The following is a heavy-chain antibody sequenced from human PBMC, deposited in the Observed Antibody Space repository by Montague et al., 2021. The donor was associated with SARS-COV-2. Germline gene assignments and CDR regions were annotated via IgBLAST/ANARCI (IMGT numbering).Heavy chain of an antibody. D-gene: IGHD2-2*02. J-gene: IGHJ6*03. CDR3: ARLGDGVVPAPILGVGPFYSYYYMDV. V-gene: IGHV4-34*01. Sequence: SETLSLTCAVSGGSFSGYFWSWIRQPPGKGLEWIGDINHTGSTKXNPSLKSRVTISVDTSKNQFSLKVTSMTAADTAFYYCARLGDGVVPAPILGVGPFYSYYYMDVWGKGTTVTVSS. CDR1: GGSFSGYF. CDR2: INHTGST.